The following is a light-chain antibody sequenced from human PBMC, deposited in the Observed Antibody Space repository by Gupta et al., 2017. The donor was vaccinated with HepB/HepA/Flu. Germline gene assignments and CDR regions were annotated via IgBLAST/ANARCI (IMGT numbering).Light chain of an antibody. Sequence: QSVLTQPPPVSAAPGQKVTISCSGRSSNIGNNYVSWYQQLPRTAPKLLICNNKKRPSGNAGRFSCSKSGSSATLGSTVHQTGDEADYCCGTWDSSLGAWVFGGGTKLTVL. CDR3: GTWDSSLGAWV. CDR2: NNK. CDR1: SSNIGNNY. J-gene: IGLJ3*02. V-gene: IGLV1-51*01.